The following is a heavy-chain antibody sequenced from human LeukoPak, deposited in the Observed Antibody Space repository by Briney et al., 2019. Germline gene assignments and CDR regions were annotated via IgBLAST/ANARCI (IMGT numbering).Heavy chain of an antibody. CDR3: ATRAVGDYNWFDP. J-gene: IGHJ5*02. CDR1: GYTFTGYY. D-gene: IGHD2-21*02. Sequence: GASVKVSCKASGYTFTGYYMHWVRQAPGQGLEWMGWINPNSGGTIYAQKFQGRVTMTEDTSTDTAYMELSSLRSEDTAVYYCATRAVGDYNWFDPWGQGTLVTVSS. V-gene: IGHV1-2*02. CDR2: INPNSGGT.